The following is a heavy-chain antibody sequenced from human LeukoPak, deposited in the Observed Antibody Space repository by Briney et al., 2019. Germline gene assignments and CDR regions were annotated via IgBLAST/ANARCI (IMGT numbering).Heavy chain of an antibody. CDR3: ARDNDSGDPPHFDY. D-gene: IGHD3-10*01. CDR1: GGTFSSYA. V-gene: IGHV1-69*06. J-gene: IGHJ4*02. CDR2: IIPIFGTT. Sequence: ASVKVSCKASGGTFSSYAISWVRQAPGQGLEWMGGIIPIFGTTNYARKFRGRVTLTADKSTRTAYTELSSLRSEDTAVYYCARDNDSGDPPHFDYWGQGTLVTVSS.